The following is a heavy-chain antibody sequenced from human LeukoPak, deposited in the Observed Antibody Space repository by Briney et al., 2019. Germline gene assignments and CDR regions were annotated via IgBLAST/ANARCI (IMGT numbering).Heavy chain of an antibody. CDR2: IRYDGSNK. V-gene: IGHV3-30*02. D-gene: IGHD3-3*01. CDR1: GFTFSSYG. CDR3: AKDGFHDFWSGYDVY. J-gene: IGHJ4*02. Sequence: GGSLRLSCAASGFTFSSYGMHWVRHAPGKGLEWVAFIRYDGSNKYYADSVKGRFTISRDNSKNTLYLQMNSLRAQETPVYYCAKDGFHDFWSGYDVYWGQGTLVTVSS.